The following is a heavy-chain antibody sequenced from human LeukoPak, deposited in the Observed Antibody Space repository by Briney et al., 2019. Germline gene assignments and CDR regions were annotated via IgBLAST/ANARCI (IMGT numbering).Heavy chain of an antibody. CDR1: GYTLTGYY. J-gene: IGHJ4*02. CDR3: GGDLGLAVAGYIFDY. D-gene: IGHD6-19*01. Sequence: GASVKVSCKASGYTLTGYYMHWVRQAPGQGHEWMGWINPNSGGTNYEQKFQGMVTMSRDTSISTAYVELSRLRSDGAGGYYCGGDLGLAVAGYIFDYWGQGTRVTVSS. CDR2: INPNSGGT. V-gene: IGHV1-2*02.